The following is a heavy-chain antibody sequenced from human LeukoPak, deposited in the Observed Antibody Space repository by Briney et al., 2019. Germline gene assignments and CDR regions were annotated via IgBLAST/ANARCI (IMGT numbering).Heavy chain of an antibody. Sequence: SVKVSCKASGGTFSSYAISWVRQAPGQGLEWMGRIIPILGMANYAQKFQGRVTITADKSTSTAYMELSSLRSEDTAVYYCARDRGWLQYGSFDYWGQGTLVTVSS. J-gene: IGHJ4*02. CDR3: ARDRGWLQYGSFDY. CDR2: IIPILGMA. D-gene: IGHD5-24*01. V-gene: IGHV1-69*04. CDR1: GGTFSSYA.